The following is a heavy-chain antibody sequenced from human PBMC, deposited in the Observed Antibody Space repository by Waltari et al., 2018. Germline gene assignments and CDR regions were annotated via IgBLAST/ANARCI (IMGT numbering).Heavy chain of an antibody. D-gene: IGHD6-6*01. J-gene: IGHJ4*02. CDR2: INAGNGNT. Sequence: QVQLVQSGAEVKKPGASVKVSCKASGYTFTSYAMHWVRQAPGKRLEWMGWINAGNGNTKYSQKFQGRVTITRDTSASTAYMELSSLRSEDTAVYYCAREEGSSHGNDYWGQGTLVTVSS. CDR1: GYTFTSYA. CDR3: AREEGSSHGNDY. V-gene: IGHV1-3*01.